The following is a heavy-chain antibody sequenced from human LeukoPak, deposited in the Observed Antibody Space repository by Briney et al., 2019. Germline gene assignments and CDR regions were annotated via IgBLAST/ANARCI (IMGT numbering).Heavy chain of an antibody. J-gene: IGHJ4*02. V-gene: IGHV1-69*13. Sequence: ASVMVSCKASGGTFSSYAISWVRQAPGQGLEWMGGIIPIFGTANYAQKFQGRVTITADESTSTAYMELSSLRSEDTAVYYCARGVEWFGELFVGCFDYWGQGTLVTVSS. CDR1: GGTFSSYA. CDR2: IIPIFGTA. D-gene: IGHD3-10*01. CDR3: ARGVEWFGELFVGCFDY.